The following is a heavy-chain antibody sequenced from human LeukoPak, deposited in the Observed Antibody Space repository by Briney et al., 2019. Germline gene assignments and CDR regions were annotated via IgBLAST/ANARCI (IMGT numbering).Heavy chain of an antibody. J-gene: IGHJ5*02. V-gene: IGHV1-69*04. CDR2: IIPILGIA. CDR3: ARRLDTIEFDP. Sequence: ASVKVSCKASGGTFSSYAISWVRQAPGQGLEWMGRIIPILGIANYAQKFQGRVTITADKSTSTAYMELSSLRSEDTAVYYCARRLDTIEFDPWGQGTLVTVSS. D-gene: IGHD5-12*01. CDR1: GGTFSSYA.